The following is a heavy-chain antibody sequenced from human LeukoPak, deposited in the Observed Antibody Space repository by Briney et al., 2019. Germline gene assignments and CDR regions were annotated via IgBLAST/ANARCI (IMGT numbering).Heavy chain of an antibody. D-gene: IGHD2-2*01. CDR1: GGTFSSYA. V-gene: IGHV1-69*05. J-gene: IGHJ4*02. Sequence: ASVKVSCKASGGTFSSYAISWVRQAPGQGLEWLGRINPIFGTAHYAQKFQGRVTITTDESTSTAYMELSSLRSEDTAVYYCARVVPAATSTWYFDYWGQGTLVTVSS. CDR2: INPIFGTA. CDR3: ARVVPAATSTWYFDY.